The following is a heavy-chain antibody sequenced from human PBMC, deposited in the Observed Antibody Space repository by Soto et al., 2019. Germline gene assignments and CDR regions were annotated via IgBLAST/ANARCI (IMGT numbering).Heavy chain of an antibody. CDR3: AAGGLHPFTNYYYGMDV. CDR2: IYYSGST. Sequence: TLSLTCTVSGGSISSGGYYWSWIRQHPGKGLEWIGYIYYSGSTYYNPSLKSRVTISVDTPKNQFSLKLSSVTAADTAVYYCAAGGLHPFTNYYYGMDVWGQGTTVTVSS. J-gene: IGHJ6*02. D-gene: IGHD1-1*01. V-gene: IGHV4-31*03. CDR1: GGSISSGGYY.